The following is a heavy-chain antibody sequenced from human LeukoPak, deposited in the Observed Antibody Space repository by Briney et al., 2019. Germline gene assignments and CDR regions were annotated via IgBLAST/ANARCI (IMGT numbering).Heavy chain of an antibody. CDR1: IFTFSSSC. V-gene: IGHV3-74*01. CDR2: FNCDGSST. D-gene: IGHD3-16*01. J-gene: IGHJ4*02. Sequence: GGPLRLSCAASIFTFSSSCMHWVPEARGKGLVWVSRFNCDGSSTTYADSVKGRFTISRDNAKNTLYLQMNSLRAEDTAVYYCAGGGSPFYWGQGTLVTVSS. CDR3: AGGGSPFY.